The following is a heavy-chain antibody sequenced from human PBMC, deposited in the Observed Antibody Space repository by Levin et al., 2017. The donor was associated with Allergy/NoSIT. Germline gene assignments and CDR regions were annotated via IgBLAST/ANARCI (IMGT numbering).Heavy chain of an antibody. CDR3: ARGVGIGVLPGAVEDLYFDY. CDR2: VNHSGST. J-gene: IGHJ4*02. D-gene: IGHD1-26*01. CDR1: GGSFSGYS. Sequence: SETLSLTCAVYGGSFSGYSWTWIRQPPGKGLEWIGEVNHSGSTYYNPSLKSRVTISMDTSKNQFSLRLRSVTATDTPVYYCARGVGIGVLPGAVEDLYFDYWGQGALVTVSS. V-gene: IGHV4-34*01.